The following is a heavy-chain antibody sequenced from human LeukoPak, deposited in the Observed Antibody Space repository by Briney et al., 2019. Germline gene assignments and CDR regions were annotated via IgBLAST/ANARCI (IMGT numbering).Heavy chain of an antibody. D-gene: IGHD2-15*01. V-gene: IGHV4-59*01. J-gene: IGHJ5*02. CDR3: ARGDTVEGWNWFDP. Sequence: PSETLSLTCTVSGGSISSYYWSWIRQPPGKGLEWIGYIYYSGSTNYNPSLKSRVTISVDTSKNQFSLKLSSVTAADTAVYYCARGDTVEGWNWFDPWGQGTLVTVSS. CDR2: IYYSGST. CDR1: GGSISSYY.